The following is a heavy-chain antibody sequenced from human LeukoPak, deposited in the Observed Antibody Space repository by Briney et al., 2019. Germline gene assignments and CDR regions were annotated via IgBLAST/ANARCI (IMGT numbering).Heavy chain of an antibody. Sequence: ASVKVSCKASGYTFTNYYIHWVRQAPGQGLEWLGRVNPVNGVTNYAQKFQGRVTMTRDTSITTAYMELSRLRSDDTAVRYCAITWGSNAFDIWGQGTLVTVSS. CDR1: GYTFTNYY. CDR2: VNPVNGVT. V-gene: IGHV1-2*06. CDR3: AITWGSNAFDI. D-gene: IGHD7-27*01. J-gene: IGHJ3*02.